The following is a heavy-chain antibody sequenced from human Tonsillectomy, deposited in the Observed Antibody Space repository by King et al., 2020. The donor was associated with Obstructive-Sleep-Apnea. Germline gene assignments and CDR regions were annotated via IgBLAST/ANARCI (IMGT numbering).Heavy chain of an antibody. J-gene: IGHJ4*02. CDR3: ARLSKYDSSSYYYYFDY. V-gene: IGHV4-39*02. Sequence: QLQESGPGLVKPSETLSLTCIVSGGSISSSSYYWGWIRQPPGSGLEVIGPIYYTGSTSYNASLPSRVTISVDMSKNHFSLRLSSVTAADTAVYYCARLSKYDSSSYYYYFDYWGQGTLVTVSS. CDR1: GGSISSSSYY. D-gene: IGHD3-22*01. CDR2: IYYTGST.